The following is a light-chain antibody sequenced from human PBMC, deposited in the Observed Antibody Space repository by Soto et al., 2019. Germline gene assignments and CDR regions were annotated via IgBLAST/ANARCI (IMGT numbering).Light chain of an antibody. CDR2: GVS. CDR1: QSVSWSS. Sequence: EIVLTQSPGTLSLSPGERATLSCRASQSVSWSSLAWYQHKPGQAPRLLIYGVSSRATGIPDRFSGSGSGTDFTLTVSRLEPEDFAVYYCQQYGTSPWTFGQGTKVEIK. CDR3: QQYGTSPWT. J-gene: IGKJ1*01. V-gene: IGKV3-20*01.